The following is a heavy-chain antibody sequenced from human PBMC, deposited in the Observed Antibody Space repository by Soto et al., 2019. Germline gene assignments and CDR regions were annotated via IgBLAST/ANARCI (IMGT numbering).Heavy chain of an antibody. J-gene: IGHJ5*01. CDR2: INSNGGST. Sequence: GRSLRLSCAASGFNFSSYAMNWVRQAPGKGLEWVSTINSNGGSTYYADSVKGRFTISRDNSKNTLYLQMNSLRAEDTAVYYCALVLYDAGTPEFDSR. CDR1: GFNFSSYA. CDR3: ALVLYDAGTPEFDS. D-gene: IGHD3-10*01. V-gene: IGHV3-23*01.